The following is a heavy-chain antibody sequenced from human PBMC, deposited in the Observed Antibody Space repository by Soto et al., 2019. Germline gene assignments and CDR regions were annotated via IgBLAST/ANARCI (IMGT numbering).Heavy chain of an antibody. Sequence: GGSLRLSCAASGFTFSSYSMNWVRQAPGKGLEWVSSISSSSSYIYYADSVKGRFTISRDNAKNSLYLQMNSLRAEDTAVYYCARVGSPRWSTYYFDYWGQGTLVTVSS. CDR2: ISSSSSYI. D-gene: IGHD6-13*01. J-gene: IGHJ4*02. V-gene: IGHV3-21*01. CDR3: ARVGSPRWSTYYFDY. CDR1: GFTFSSYS.